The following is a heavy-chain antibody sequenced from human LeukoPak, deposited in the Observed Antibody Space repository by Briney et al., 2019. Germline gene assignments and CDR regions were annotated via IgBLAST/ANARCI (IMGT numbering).Heavy chain of an antibody. J-gene: IGHJ4*02. CDR1: GYTFTGYY. Sequence: ASVKVSCKASGYTFTGYYMHWVRQAPGQGLEWIGWINPNSGGTNYAQKFQGRVTMTRDTSISTAYMELSRLRSDDTAVYYCARSGVAAAGTWTFDYWGQGTLVTVSS. D-gene: IGHD6-13*01. CDR3: ARSGVAAAGTWTFDY. V-gene: IGHV1-2*02. CDR2: INPNSGGT.